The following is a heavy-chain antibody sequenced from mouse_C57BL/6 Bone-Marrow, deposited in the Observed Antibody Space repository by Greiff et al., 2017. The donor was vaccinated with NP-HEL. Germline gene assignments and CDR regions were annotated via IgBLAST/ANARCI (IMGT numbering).Heavy chain of an antibody. CDR1: GYTFTSYG. CDR3: ANGYDAMDY. J-gene: IGHJ4*01. V-gene: IGHV1-81*01. CDR2: IYPRSGNT. Sequence: VKLVESGAELARPGASVKLSCKASGYTFTSYGISWVKQRTGQGLEWIGEIYPRSGNTYYNEKFKGKATMTADKSSSTAYMALRSLTSEDSAVYFCANGYDAMDYWGQGTSVTVSS.